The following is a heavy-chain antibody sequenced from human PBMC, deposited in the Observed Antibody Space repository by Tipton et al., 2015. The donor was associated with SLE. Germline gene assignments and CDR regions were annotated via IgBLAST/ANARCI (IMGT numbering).Heavy chain of an antibody. V-gene: IGHV4-61*09. CDR2: IYTSGST. Sequence: TLSLTCAVSGGSISSGGYSWSWIRQPAGKGLEWIGYIYTSGSTNYNPSLKSRVTISVDTSKNQFSLKLSSVTAADTAVYHCARDPRAGGYWGQGTLVTVSS. CDR1: GGSISSGGYS. J-gene: IGHJ4*02. D-gene: IGHD1-14*01. CDR3: ARDPRAGGY.